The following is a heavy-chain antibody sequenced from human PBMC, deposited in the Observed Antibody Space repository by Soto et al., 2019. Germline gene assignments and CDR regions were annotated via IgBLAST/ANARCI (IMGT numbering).Heavy chain of an antibody. J-gene: IGHJ6*02. V-gene: IGHV3-48*01. CDR3: ARDFGTWFGGMDV. D-gene: IGHD3-10*01. Sequence: EVQRVESWGGLAQPGGSLRLSCAASGFTFSSYSMNWVRQAPGKGLEWVSCISSSSSTIYYAESVKGRFTISRDNAKNSVYLQMNSLRAEDTAVYYCARDFGTWFGGMDVWGRGTTVTVSS. CDR2: ISSSSSTI. CDR1: GFTFSSYS.